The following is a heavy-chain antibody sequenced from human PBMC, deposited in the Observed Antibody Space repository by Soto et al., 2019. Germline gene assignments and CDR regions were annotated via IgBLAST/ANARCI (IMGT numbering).Heavy chain of an antibody. D-gene: IGHD6-19*01. CDR3: ARFKSFTVAGKGTFDY. J-gene: IGHJ4*02. V-gene: IGHV3-7*01. CDR1: GFTFSSYW. CDR2: IKQDGSEK. Sequence: PGGSLRLSCAASGFTFSSYWMSWVRQAPGKGLEWVANIKQDGSEKYYVDSVKGRFTISRDNAKNSLYLQMNSLRAEDTAVYYCARFKSFTVAGKGTFDYWGQGTLVTVSS.